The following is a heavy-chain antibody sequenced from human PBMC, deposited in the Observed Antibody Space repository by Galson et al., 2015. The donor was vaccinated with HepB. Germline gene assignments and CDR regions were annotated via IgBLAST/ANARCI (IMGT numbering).Heavy chain of an antibody. Sequence: SLRLSCAASGFTFSSYSMNWVRQAPGKGLEWVSYISSSSSTIYYADSVKGRFTISRDNAKNSLYLQMNSLRAEDTAVYYCARVGDDTENYYYMDVWGKGTTVTVPS. J-gene: IGHJ6*03. V-gene: IGHV3-48*01. CDR1: GFTFSSYS. CDR2: ISSSSSTI. CDR3: ARVGDDTENYYYMDV. D-gene: IGHD2-21*01.